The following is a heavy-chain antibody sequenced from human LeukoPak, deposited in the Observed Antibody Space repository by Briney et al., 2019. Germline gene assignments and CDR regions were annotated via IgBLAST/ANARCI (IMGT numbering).Heavy chain of an antibody. CDR2: IYYSGST. D-gene: IGHD1/OR15-1a*01. V-gene: IGHV4-31*03. Sequence: SETLSLTCTVSGGSISSGGYYWSWIRQHPGKGPGWIGYIYYSGSTYYNPSLKSRVTISVDTSKNQFSLKLSSVTAADTAVYYCARDRRIGEHDYWGQGTLVTVSS. J-gene: IGHJ4*02. CDR1: GGSISSGGYY. CDR3: ARDRRIGEHDY.